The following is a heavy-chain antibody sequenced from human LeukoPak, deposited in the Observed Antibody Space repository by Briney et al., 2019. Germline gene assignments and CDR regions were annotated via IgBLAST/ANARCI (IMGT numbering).Heavy chain of an antibody. J-gene: IGHJ4*02. CDR2: ISSSSSYI. Sequence: GGSLRLSCAASGFTFSSYSMNWVRQAPGKGLEWVSSISSSSSYICYADSVKGRFTISRDNAKNSLYLQMNSLRAEDTAVYYCARVPGYSSSSPQDYWGQGTLVTVSS. CDR3: ARVPGYSSSSPQDY. D-gene: IGHD6-6*01. CDR1: GFTFSSYS. V-gene: IGHV3-21*01.